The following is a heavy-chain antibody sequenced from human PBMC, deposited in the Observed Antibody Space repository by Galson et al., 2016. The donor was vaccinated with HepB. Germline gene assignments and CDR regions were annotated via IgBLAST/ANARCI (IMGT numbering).Heavy chain of an antibody. V-gene: IGHV3-30*18. D-gene: IGHD2-15*01. CDR2: LSYNGLNQ. CDR3: TKQVAEGGLGDT. J-gene: IGHJ5*02. CDR1: RFTFSNFG. Sequence: SLRLSCAASRFTFSNFGMNWFRQAPGKGLEWVAGLSYNGLNQHYPDSLMGRFTVSRDNSKSIMYLQMDSLRPDDTAVYYCTKQVAEGGLGDTWGQGTVVTVSS.